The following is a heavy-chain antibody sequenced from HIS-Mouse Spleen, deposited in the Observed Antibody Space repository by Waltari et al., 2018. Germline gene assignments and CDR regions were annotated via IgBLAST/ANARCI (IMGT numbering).Heavy chain of an antibody. CDR2: INPNSGGT. V-gene: IGHV1-2*02. Sequence: QVQLGQSGAEVKKPGASVKVSCKASGSTFTGYYMHGVRRAPGQGLEWMGWINPNSGGTNYAQKFQGRVTMTRDTSISTAYMELSRLRSDDTAVYYCAREPLRDGYNSYYYYGMDVWGQGTTVTVSS. D-gene: IGHD5-12*01. J-gene: IGHJ6*02. CDR1: GSTFTGYY. CDR3: AREPLRDGYNSYYYYGMDV.